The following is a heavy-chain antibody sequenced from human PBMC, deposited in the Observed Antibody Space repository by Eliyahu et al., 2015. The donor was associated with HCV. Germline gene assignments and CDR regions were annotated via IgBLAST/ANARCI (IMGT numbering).Heavy chain of an antibody. J-gene: IGHJ3*02. CDR1: GFTFSDYY. Sequence: QVQLVESGGGSVKPGGSLRLSCAASGFTFSDYYMSWIRQAPGKGLEWVSYISSRGSTIFYADSVKGRFTVSRDNAKNSLYLHMNSLRAEDTAVYYCATAEGIAAAGTVSFDIWGQGTMVSVSS. V-gene: IGHV3-11*01. D-gene: IGHD6-13*01. CDR3: ATAEGIAAAGTVSFDI. CDR2: ISSRGSTI.